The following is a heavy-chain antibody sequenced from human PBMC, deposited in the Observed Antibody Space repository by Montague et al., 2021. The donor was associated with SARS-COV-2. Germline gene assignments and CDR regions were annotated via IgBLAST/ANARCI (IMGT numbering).Heavy chain of an antibody. CDR2: TYDDRPI. J-gene: IGHJ1*01. CDR1: GASIRGAYH. V-gene: IGHV4-31*03. Sequence: TLSLTCSVSGASIRGAYHWSWIRQHPGKDLVWIGHTYDDRPIYYNPSLRGRASISLDTSENRFSLTLTSVTAADTAPYYCAAYIIGAGGKGSWGQGALVTVSS. D-gene: IGHD3-16*01. CDR3: AAYIIGAGGKGS.